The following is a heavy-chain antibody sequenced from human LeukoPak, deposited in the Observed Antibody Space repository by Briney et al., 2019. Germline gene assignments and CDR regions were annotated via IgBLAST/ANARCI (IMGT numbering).Heavy chain of an antibody. CDR3: ARQLGWGYYGSGRKIWFDP. CDR1: GGSISSSSYY. Sequence: PSETLSLTCTVSGGSISSSSYYWGWIRQPPGKGLEWIGSIYYSGSTYYNPSLKSRVTISVDTSKNQFSLKLSSVTAADTAVYYCARQLGWGYYGSGRKIWFDPWGQGALVTVSS. CDR2: IYYSGST. V-gene: IGHV4-39*01. D-gene: IGHD3-10*01. J-gene: IGHJ5*02.